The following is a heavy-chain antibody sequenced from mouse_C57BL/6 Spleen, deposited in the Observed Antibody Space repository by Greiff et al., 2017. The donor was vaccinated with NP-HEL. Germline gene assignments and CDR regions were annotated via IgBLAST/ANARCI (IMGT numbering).Heavy chain of an antibody. CDR1: GYTFTDYE. V-gene: IGHV1-15*01. CDR3: TRWLLRGAFDY. Sequence: VQGVESGAELVRPGASVTLSCKASGYTFTDYEMHWVKQTPVHGLEWIGAIDPETGGTAYTQKFKGKAILTADKSSSTAYMELRSLTSEDSAVYYCTRWLLRGAFDYWGQGTTLTVSS. CDR2: IDPETGGT. J-gene: IGHJ2*01. D-gene: IGHD2-3*01.